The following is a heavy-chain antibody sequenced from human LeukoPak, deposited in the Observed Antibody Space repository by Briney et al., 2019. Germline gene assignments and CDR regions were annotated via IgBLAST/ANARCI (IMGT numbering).Heavy chain of an antibody. CDR2: IIPILGIT. J-gene: IGHJ4*02. V-gene: IGHV1-69*04. CDR1: GGTFSGYA. CDR3: ARDPSGGYVPYFDY. Sequence: SVKVSCKASGGTFSGYAISWVRQAPGQGLEWMGRIIPILGITNYAQKFQGRVTITADKSTSTAYMELSSLRSDDTAVYYCARDPSGGYVPYFDYWGQGTLVTVSS. D-gene: IGHD3-16*01.